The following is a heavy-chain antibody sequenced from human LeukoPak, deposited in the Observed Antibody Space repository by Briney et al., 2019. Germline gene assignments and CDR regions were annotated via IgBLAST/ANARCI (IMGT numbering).Heavy chain of an antibody. CDR3: APTRGYFDY. CDR1: GFTFSSYG. Sequence: GGSVRLSCVASGFTFSSYGMHWVRQAPGKGLEWVAFIRYDGSNKYYADSVMGRFTISRDNSKNTLYLQMNSLRAEDTAVYYCAPTRGYFDYWGQGTLVTVSS. V-gene: IGHV3-30*02. CDR2: IRYDGSNK. J-gene: IGHJ4*02.